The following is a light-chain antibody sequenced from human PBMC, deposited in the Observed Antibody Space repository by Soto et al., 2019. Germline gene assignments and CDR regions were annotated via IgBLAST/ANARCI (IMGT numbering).Light chain of an antibody. V-gene: IGLV2-18*02. CDR3: SSYTSSNTDV. J-gene: IGLJ1*01. CDR2: DVG. CDR1: SSDVGSYNR. Sequence: QSVLTQPPSVSGSPGQSVTISCTGTSSDVGSYNRVSWYQQPPGTAPKLMIYDVGNRPSGVPDRFSVSKSGNTASLTISGLQADDEADYYCSSYTSSNTDVFGTGNKVTVL.